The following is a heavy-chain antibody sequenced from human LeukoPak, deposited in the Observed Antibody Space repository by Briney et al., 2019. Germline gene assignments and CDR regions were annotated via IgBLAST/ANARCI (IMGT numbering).Heavy chain of an antibody. J-gene: IGHJ6*02. V-gene: IGHV3-23*01. CDR3: AKLGELLQSPEGIYHYYYGMDV. D-gene: IGHD1-7*01. Sequence: GGSLRLSCAASGFTFSSYAMSWVRQAPGKGLEWVSAISGSGGSTYYADSVKGRFTISRDNSKNTLYLQMNSLRAEDTAVYYCAKLGELLQSPEGIYHYYYGMDVWGQGTTVTVSS. CDR2: ISGSGGST. CDR1: GFTFSSYA.